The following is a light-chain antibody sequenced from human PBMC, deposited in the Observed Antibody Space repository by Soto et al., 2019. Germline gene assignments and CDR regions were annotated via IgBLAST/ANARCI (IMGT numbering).Light chain of an antibody. V-gene: IGLV2-23*01. J-gene: IGLJ2*01. CDR2: GAS. CDR1: SNDVGTYNL. Sequence: QSVLTQPASVSGSPGQSITISCTGISNDVGTYNLVSWYQHHPGKAPKLIIYGASKRPSGVPNRFSGSKSGNTASLTISGLHAEDEADYYCCSYGRSVVFGGGTKVTVL. CDR3: CSYGRSVV.